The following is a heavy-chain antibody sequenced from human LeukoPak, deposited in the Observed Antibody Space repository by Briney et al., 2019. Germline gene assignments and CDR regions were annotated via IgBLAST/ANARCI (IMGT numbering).Heavy chain of an antibody. J-gene: IGHJ5*02. CDR3: ARWEDSSGYRAGGWFDP. V-gene: IGHV1-2*02. CDR2: INPNSGGT. Sequence: ASVKVSCKASGYTFTGYYMHWVRQAPGQGLEWMGWINPNSGGTNYAQKFQGRVTMTRETSISTAYMELSRLRSDDTAVYYCARWEDSSGYRAGGWFDPWGQGTLVTVSP. CDR1: GYTFTGYY. D-gene: IGHD3-22*01.